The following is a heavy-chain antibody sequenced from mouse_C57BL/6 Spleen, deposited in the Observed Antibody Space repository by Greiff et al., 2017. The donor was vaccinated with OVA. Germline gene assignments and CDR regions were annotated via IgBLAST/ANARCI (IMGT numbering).Heavy chain of an antibody. CDR1: GFTFSSYA. CDR2: ISDGGSYT. Sequence: EVQLVESGGGLVKPGGSLKLSCAASGFTFSSYAMSWVRQTPEKRLEWVATISDGGSYTYYPDNVKGRFTISRDNAKNNLYLQMSHLKSEDTAMYYCSREGYDGGTWLAYWGQGTLVTVSA. J-gene: IGHJ3*01. V-gene: IGHV5-4*01. CDR3: SREGYDGGTWLAY. D-gene: IGHD2-2*01.